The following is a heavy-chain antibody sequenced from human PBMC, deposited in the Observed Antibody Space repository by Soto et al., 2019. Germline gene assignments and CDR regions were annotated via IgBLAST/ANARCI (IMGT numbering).Heavy chain of an antibody. CDR3: ARVTTNWGPQGAFDI. Sequence: SQTLSLTCAISGDSVSSNSAAWNWIRQSPSRGLEWLGRTYYRSKWYNGYAVSVKSRITINPDTSKNQFSLQLNSVTPEGTAVYYCARVTTNWGPQGAFDIWGQGTMVTVSS. CDR2: TYYRSKWYN. D-gene: IGHD7-27*01. V-gene: IGHV6-1*01. CDR1: GDSVSSNSAA. J-gene: IGHJ3*02.